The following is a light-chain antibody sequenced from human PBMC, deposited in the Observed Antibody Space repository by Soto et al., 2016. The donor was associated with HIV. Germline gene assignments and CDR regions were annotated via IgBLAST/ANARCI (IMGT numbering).Light chain of an antibody. CDR2: AAS. CDR3: QQYYTTPLT. Sequence: IQMTQSPSSLSASVGDRVTITCRANQGISNSLAWYQQTPGKAPKLLVHAASRLESGVPSRFSGSGSGTDFTLTISSLQPEDFANYYCQQYYTTPLTFGGGTKLEI. V-gene: IGKV1-NL1*01. J-gene: IGKJ4*01. CDR1: QGISNS.